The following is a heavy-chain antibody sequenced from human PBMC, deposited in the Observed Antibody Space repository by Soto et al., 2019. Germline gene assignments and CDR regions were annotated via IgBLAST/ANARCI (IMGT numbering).Heavy chain of an antibody. CDR3: ARADSSGYYYDLALDY. CDR2: ISAYNGNT. CDR1: GYSFTSYG. V-gene: IGHV1-18*01. J-gene: IGHJ4*02. Sequence: ASVKVSCKASGYSFTSYGISWVRQAPGQGLEWMGWISAYNGNTNYAQKLQGRVTMTTDTSTSTAYMELRSLRSDDTAVYYCARADSSGYYYDLALDYWGQGTLVTVSS. D-gene: IGHD3-22*01.